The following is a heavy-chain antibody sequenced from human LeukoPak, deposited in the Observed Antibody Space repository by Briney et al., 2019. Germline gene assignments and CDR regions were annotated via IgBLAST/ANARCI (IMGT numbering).Heavy chain of an antibody. J-gene: IGHJ4*02. CDR3: AKDQGGPTAFDS. CDR1: GFSFSSYW. CDR2: TDSDGSST. Sequence: GGSLRLSCAASGFSFSSYWMHWVRQAPGKGLVWVSRTDSDGSSTSYADSVKGRFTISRDNAKNTLYLQMNSLRAEDTALYYCAKDQGGPTAFDSWGPGTLVTVSS. D-gene: IGHD3-16*01. V-gene: IGHV3-74*01.